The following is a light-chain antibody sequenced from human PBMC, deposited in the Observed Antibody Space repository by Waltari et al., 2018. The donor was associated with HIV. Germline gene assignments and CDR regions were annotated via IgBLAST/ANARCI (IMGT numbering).Light chain of an antibody. Sequence: QSVLTQSPSASGTPGHRVTISCSGSRSNIGSNTVNWYQQLPGTAPKLLIYTNNQRPSGVPDRFSGSKSGTSASLDISGLQSEDEADYYCAAWDDTLNGYVFGFGTKVTVL. J-gene: IGLJ1*01. V-gene: IGLV1-44*01. CDR1: RSNIGSNT. CDR2: TNN. CDR3: AAWDDTLNGYV.